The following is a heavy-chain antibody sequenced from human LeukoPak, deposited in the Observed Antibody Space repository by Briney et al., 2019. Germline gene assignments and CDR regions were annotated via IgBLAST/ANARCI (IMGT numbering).Heavy chain of an antibody. V-gene: IGHV4-34*01. CDR1: GFTFSSYG. Sequence: GSLRLSCAASGFTFSSYGMSWVRQPPGKGLEWIGEINHSGSTNYNPSLKSRVTISVDTSKNQFSLKLSSVTAADTAVYYCASALGNYFDYWGQGTLVTVSS. D-gene: IGHD1-26*01. CDR2: INHSGST. CDR3: ASALGNYFDY. J-gene: IGHJ4*02.